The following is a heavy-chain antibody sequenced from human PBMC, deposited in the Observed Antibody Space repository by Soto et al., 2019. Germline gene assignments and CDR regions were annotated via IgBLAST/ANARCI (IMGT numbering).Heavy chain of an antibody. D-gene: IGHD1-26*01. Sequence: QVQLVESGGGVVQPGRSLRLSCAASGFTFSSYGMHWVRQAPGKGLEWVAVISYDGSNKYYADSVKGRFTISRDNSKNTLYLQMNSLRAEDTAEYYCAKDLEWELPNYWGQGTLVTVSS. V-gene: IGHV3-30*18. CDR2: ISYDGSNK. CDR3: AKDLEWELPNY. CDR1: GFTFSSYG. J-gene: IGHJ4*02.